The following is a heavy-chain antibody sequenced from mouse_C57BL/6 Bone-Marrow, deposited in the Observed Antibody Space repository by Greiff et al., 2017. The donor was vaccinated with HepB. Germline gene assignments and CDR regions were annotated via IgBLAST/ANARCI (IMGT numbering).Heavy chain of an antibody. CDR3: ARRYYYGSSYTGWYFDV. D-gene: IGHD1-1*01. CDR1: GYTFTDYN. Sequence: VQLKESGPELVKPGASVKIPCKASGYTFTDYNMDWVKQSHGKSLEWIGDINPNNGGTIYNQKFKGKATLTVDKSSSTAYMELRSLTSEDTAVYYCARRYYYGSSYTGWYFDVWGTGTTVTVSS. V-gene: IGHV1-18*01. J-gene: IGHJ1*03. CDR2: INPNNGGT.